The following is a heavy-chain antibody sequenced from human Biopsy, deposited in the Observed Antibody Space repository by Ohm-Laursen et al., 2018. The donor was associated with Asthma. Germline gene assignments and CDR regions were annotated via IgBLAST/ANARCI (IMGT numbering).Heavy chain of an antibody. CDR3: ARGQKSAGDRWFDP. Sequence: GSSVKVSCKASGYSFATNAMHWVRQAPGQRPEWMGRINPNSGGTNYAQKFQGRVTMTRDTSISTAYMEVSRLRSDDTAVYYCARGQKSAGDRWFDPWGQGTLVTVSS. CDR2: INPNSGGT. J-gene: IGHJ5*02. D-gene: IGHD6-13*01. CDR1: GYSFATNA. V-gene: IGHV1-2*06.